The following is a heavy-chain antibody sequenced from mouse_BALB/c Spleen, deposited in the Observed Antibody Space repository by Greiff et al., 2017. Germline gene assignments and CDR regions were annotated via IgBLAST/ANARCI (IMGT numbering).Heavy chain of an antibody. J-gene: IGHJ3*01. CDR1: GFNIKDTY. CDR3: ARWGLGGYAFAY. D-gene: IGHD2-2*01. V-gene: IGHV14-3*02. CDR2: IDPANGNT. Sequence: DVKLQESGAELVKPGASVKLSCTASGFNIKDTYMHWVKQRPEQGLEWIGRIDPANGNTKYDPKFQGKATITADTSSNTAYLQLSSLTSEDTAVYYCARWGLGGYAFAYWGQGTLVTVSA.